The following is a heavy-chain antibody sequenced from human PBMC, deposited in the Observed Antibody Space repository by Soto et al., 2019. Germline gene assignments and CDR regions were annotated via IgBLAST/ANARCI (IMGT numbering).Heavy chain of an antibody. CDR1: GGTFSSYA. CDR3: ARGSAVAATDKYFDF. J-gene: IGHJ2*01. V-gene: IGHV1-69*01. D-gene: IGHD2-15*01. CDR2: IVPIFGTV. Sequence: QVQLVQSGAEVKKPGSSVKVSCKASGGTFSSYAISWVRQAPGHGLEWMGGIVPIFGTVNYAQKFQGRVTITADVSTSTSYMELSSLRSEHTAVYYCARGSAVAATDKYFDFWGRGTLVTVSS.